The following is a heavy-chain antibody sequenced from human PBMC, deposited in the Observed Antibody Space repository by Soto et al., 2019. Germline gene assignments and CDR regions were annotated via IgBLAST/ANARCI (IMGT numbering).Heavy chain of an antibody. CDR3: AKSGALGAIDP. D-gene: IGHD1-26*01. CDR1: GFTFSSYA. J-gene: IGHJ5*02. V-gene: IGHV3-23*01. Sequence: GGSLRLSCDASGFTFSSYAMSWVRQAPGMGLEWVSSITGSGDSTYYADSVKGRFTISRDNFRNTLYLQMNSLRAEDTAVYYCAKSGALGAIDPSGQATLVTVSS. CDR2: ITGSGDST.